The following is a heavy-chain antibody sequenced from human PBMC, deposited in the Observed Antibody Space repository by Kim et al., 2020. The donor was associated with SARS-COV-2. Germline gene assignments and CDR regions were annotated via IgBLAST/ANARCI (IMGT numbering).Heavy chain of an antibody. V-gene: IGHV4-59*08. D-gene: IGHD6-19*01. CDR1: GGSISSYY. Sequence: SETLSLTCTVSGGSISSYYWSWIRQPPGKGLEWIGYIYYSGSTNYNPSLKSRVTISVDTSKNQFSLKLSSVTAADTAVYYCARHRPSGWHRYYFDYWGQGNLVTVSS. CDR2: IYYSGST. J-gene: IGHJ4*02. CDR3: ARHRPSGWHRYYFDY.